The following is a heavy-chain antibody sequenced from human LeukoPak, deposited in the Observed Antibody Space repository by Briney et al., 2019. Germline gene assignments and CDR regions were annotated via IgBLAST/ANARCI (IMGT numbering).Heavy chain of an antibody. CDR3: ARDRGALFDY. D-gene: IGHD3-16*01. Sequence: PSETLSLTCTVSGGSISSYYWSWIRQPPGKGLEWIGYIYYSGSTNYNPSLTSRVTISVDTSKNKFYLKLSPVTAADTAVYDCARDRGALFDYWGQGTLVTVSS. V-gene: IGHV4-59*01. J-gene: IGHJ4*02. CDR2: IYYSGST. CDR1: GGSISSYY.